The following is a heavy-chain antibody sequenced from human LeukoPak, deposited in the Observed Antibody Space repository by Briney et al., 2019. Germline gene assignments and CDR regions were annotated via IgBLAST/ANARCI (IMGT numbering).Heavy chain of an antibody. CDR1: GGSLSGYY. CDR2: INHSGST. D-gene: IGHD3-22*01. J-gene: IGHJ4*02. Sequence: SETLSLTCAVYGGSLSGYYWSWIRQPPGKGLEWIGEINHSGSTNYNPSLKSRVTISVDTSKNQFSLKLSSVTAADTAVYYCARGDYYDSRDLGYWGQGTLVTVSS. V-gene: IGHV4-34*01. CDR3: ARGDYYDSRDLGY.